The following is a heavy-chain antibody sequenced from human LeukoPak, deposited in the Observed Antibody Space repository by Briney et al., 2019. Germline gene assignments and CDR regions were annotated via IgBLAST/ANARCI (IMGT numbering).Heavy chain of an antibody. CDR1: GFTFSNYW. D-gene: IGHD3-16*01. V-gene: IGHV3-7*01. J-gene: IGHJ4*02. CDR3: ATDWAWGGFDY. CDR2: INQDGSEK. Sequence: GGSLRLSCAASGFTFSNYWMRWVRQAPGKGLEWVAGINQDGSEKYYADSVKGRFTVSRDNGKNMLYLQMNSLRAEDTAVYYCATDWAWGGFDYWGQGTLVTVSS.